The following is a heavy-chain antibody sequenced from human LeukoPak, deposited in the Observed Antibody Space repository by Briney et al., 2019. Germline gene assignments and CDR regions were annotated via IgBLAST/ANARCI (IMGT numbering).Heavy chain of an antibody. J-gene: IGHJ5*02. CDR2: IYYSGST. D-gene: IGHD4-17*01. CDR3: ARVLNGDYVGWFDP. V-gene: IGHV4-30-4*01. Sequence: PSETLSLTCTVSGGSISSGDYYWSWIRQPPGKGLEWIGYIYYSGSTYYNPSLKSRLTISVDTSKNQFSLKLRSVTAADTAVYYCARVLNGDYVGWFDPWGQGTLVTVSS. CDR1: GGSISSGDYY.